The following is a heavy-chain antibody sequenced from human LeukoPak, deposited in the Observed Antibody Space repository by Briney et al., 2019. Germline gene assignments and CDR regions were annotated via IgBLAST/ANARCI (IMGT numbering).Heavy chain of an antibody. V-gene: IGHV4-59*01. D-gene: IGHD1-26*01. J-gene: IGHJ4*02. CDR2: IHYGGST. Sequence: PSETLSLTCTVSAASISIYYRSLIRQPPGNGLEWLGYIHYGGSTNYNPSLQSRLTISVDTSKIQFSLNLNSVTAADTALYYCACGTYYYFDYWGQGTLVTVSS. CDR3: ACGTYYYFDY. CDR1: AASISIYY.